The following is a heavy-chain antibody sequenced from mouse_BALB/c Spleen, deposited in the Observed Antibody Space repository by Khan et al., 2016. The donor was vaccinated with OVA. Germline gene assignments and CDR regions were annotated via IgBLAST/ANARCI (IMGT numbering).Heavy chain of an antibody. V-gene: IGHV9-3-1*01. Sequence: QLVQSGPELKKPGETVKISCKASGYTFTSYGMNWVKQSPGKALKWMGWINTYTGEPTYADDFKGRFAFSLETSASPAYLQINNLKNEDTATYFCARPPYFSYTLDYWGQGTSVTVSS. D-gene: IGHD2-10*01. CDR1: GYTFTSYG. CDR2: INTYTGEP. CDR3: ARPPYFSYTLDY. J-gene: IGHJ4*01.